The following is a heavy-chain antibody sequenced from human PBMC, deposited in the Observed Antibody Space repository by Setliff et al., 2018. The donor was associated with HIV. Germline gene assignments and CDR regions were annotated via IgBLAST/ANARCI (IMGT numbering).Heavy chain of an antibody. Sequence: GGSLRLSCAASGFTFSSYAMSWVRQAPGKGLEWVSAIGPVGTSTYYADSVKGRFTISRDNSKNTLFLQMNSLRAEDTAIYYCAKFFGGYGDYMGFDYWGQGTLVTVSS. CDR3: AKFFGGYGDYMGFDY. J-gene: IGHJ4*02. V-gene: IGHV3-23*01. CDR1: GFTFSSYA. CDR2: IGPVGTST. D-gene: IGHD4-17*01.